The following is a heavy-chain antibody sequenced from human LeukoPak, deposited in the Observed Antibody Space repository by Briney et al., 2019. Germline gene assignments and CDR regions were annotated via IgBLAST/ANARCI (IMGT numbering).Heavy chain of an antibody. D-gene: IGHD2-2*01. CDR2: INAGNGNT. J-gene: IGHJ5*02. V-gene: IGHV1-3*01. CDR1: GYTFTSYA. Sequence: GASVKVSCKASGYTFTSYAMHWVRQAPGQRLEWMGWINAGNGNTKYSQKFQGRVTITRDTSASTAYMELSSLRSEDTAVYYCARERHIVVVPAAMSSWFGPWGQGTLVTVSS. CDR3: ARERHIVVVPAAMSSWFGP.